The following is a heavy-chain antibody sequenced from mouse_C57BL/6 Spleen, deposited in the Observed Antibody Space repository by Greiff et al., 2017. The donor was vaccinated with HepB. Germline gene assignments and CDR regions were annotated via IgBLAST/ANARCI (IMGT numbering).Heavy chain of an antibody. CDR1: GYTFTSYW. CDR2: IDPSDSYT. Sequence: QVQLKQPGAELVMPGASVKLSCKASGYTFTSYWMHWVKQRPGQGLECIGEIDPSDSYTNYNQKFKGKSTLTVDKSSSTAYMQLSSLTSEDSAVYYCASGTTPLLNYWGQGTTLTVSS. V-gene: IGHV1-69*01. CDR3: ASGTTPLLNY. D-gene: IGHD1-1*01. J-gene: IGHJ2*01.